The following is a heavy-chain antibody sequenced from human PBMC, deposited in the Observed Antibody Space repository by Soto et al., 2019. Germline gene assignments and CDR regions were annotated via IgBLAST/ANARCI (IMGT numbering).Heavy chain of an antibody. J-gene: IGHJ4*02. Sequence: GGSLRLSCAASGFTFSSYWMSWVRQAPGKELEKVANIKQDGSEKYYVDSVKGRFTISRDNAKNSLYLQMNSLRAEDTAVYYCARVGGFDSSSWYSAYWGQGTLVTVSS. CDR3: ARVGGFDSSSWYSAY. CDR1: GFTFSSYW. D-gene: IGHD6-13*01. V-gene: IGHV3-7*01. CDR2: IKQDGSEK.